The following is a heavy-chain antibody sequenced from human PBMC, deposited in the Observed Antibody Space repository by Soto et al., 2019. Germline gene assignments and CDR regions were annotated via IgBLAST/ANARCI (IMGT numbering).Heavy chain of an antibody. J-gene: IGHJ4*02. V-gene: IGHV4-39*02. Sequence: QLQLQESGPGLVKPSETLSLTCTVAGGSISSSSYYWGWIRQPPGKGLEWIGSIYYSGSTYYNPSLKSRVTISVDTSKNHFSRMLSSVTAADTAVYYCARPSPLYYGSGSYYTPPFDYWGQGTLVTVSS. CDR3: ARPSPLYYGSGSYYTPPFDY. CDR2: IYYSGST. D-gene: IGHD3-10*01. CDR1: GGSISSSSYY.